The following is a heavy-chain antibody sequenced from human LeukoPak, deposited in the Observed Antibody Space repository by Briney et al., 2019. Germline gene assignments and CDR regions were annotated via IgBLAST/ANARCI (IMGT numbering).Heavy chain of an antibody. D-gene: IGHD3-22*01. CDR3: ASHYDSSGYSDY. V-gene: IGHV3-23*01. Sequence: GGTLRLSCAASGFTFSSYGMSWVRQAPGKGLEWVSAISGSGGSTYYADSVKGRFTISRDNSKNTLYLQMNSLRAEDTAVYYCASHYDSSGYSDYWGQGTLVTVSS. CDR2: ISGSGGST. J-gene: IGHJ4*02. CDR1: GFTFSSYG.